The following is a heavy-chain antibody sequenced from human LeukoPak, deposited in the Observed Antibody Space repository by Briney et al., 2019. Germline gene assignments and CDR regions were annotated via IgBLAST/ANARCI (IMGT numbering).Heavy chain of an antibody. J-gene: IGHJ4*02. CDR1: EFTFSSYG. CDR2: IRYDGSNT. D-gene: IGHD1-26*01. Sequence: GGSLRLSCAASEFTFSSYGMHWVRQAPGKGLEWVAFIRYDGSNTYYADSVKGRFTISRDNSKNTLFLQMNSLRVEDTALYYCAKVGTWELQRVFENWGQGTLVTVSS. CDR3: AKVGTWELQRVFEN. V-gene: IGHV3-30*02.